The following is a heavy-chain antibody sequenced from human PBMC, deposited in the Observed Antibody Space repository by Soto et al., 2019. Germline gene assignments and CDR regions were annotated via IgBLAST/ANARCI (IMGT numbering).Heavy chain of an antibody. CDR2: ISYDGSNK. D-gene: IGHD3-10*01. CDR3: ARDRGVSYGYYYYGMDV. CDR1: GFTFSSYV. Sequence: GGSLRLSCAASGFTFSSYVMHRVRQAPGKGLEWVAVISYDGSNKYYADSVKGRFTISRDNSKNTLYLQMNSLRAEDTAVYYCARDRGVSYGYYYYGMDVWGQGTTVTVSS. V-gene: IGHV3-30-3*01. J-gene: IGHJ6*02.